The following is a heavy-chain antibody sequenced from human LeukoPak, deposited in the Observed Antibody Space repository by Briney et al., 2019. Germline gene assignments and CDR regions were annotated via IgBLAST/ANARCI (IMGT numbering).Heavy chain of an antibody. CDR1: GYTFFTSD. V-gene: IGHV1-18*01. CDR3: ATDDSSGWYRPFDY. D-gene: IGHD6-19*01. Sequence: ASVKVSCKASGYTFFTSDVSWVRQAPGQGLEWMGWISAYNGKTNYAQKFQGRVTMTTDTSTNTAYMELSSLRSEDTAVYYCATDDSSGWYRPFDYWGQGTLVTVSS. J-gene: IGHJ4*02. CDR2: ISAYNGKT.